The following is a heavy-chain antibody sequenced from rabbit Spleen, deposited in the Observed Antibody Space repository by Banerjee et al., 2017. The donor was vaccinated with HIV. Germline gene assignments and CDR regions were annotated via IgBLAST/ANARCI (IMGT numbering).Heavy chain of an antibody. CDR1: GFSFSSSYY. J-gene: IGHJ6*01. CDR3: ARADSGSYLYYGMDL. V-gene: IGHV1S40*01. Sequence: QSLEESGGGLVQPEGSLTLTCTASGFSFSSSYYMCWVRQAPGKGLEWIGCMDTGSGGVTYYASWAKGRFTISKTSSTTVTLQMTSLTDADTATYFCARADSGSYLYYGMDLWGPGTLVTVS. D-gene: IGHD5-1*01. CDR2: MDTGSGGVT.